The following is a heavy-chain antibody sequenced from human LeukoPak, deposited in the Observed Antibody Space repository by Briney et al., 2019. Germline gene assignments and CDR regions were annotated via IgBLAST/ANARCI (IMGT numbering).Heavy chain of an antibody. D-gene: IGHD6-19*01. CDR1: GASISRSTYF. CDR2: IFYIGST. V-gene: IGHV4-39*01. Sequence: SETLSLTCNFSGASISRSTYFWGWIRQPPGKGLEWIGSIFYIGSTYYNPSLRSRVIVSLDTSKNQFSLKLSSVTATDTAVYYCAAMTYNSGWHWNFDYWGQGTLVTVSS. CDR3: AAMTYNSGWHWNFDY. J-gene: IGHJ4*02.